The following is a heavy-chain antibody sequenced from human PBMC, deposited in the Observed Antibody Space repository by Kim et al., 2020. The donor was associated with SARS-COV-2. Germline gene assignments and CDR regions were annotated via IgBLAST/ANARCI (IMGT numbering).Heavy chain of an antibody. D-gene: IGHD3-10*01. CDR1: GYSFTSFG. J-gene: IGHJ4*02. CDR2: ISTYSGDA. CDR3: ARGPGSQSAVEF. Sequence: ASVKVSCKASGYSFTSFGITWVRQAPGQGLEWGGWISTYSGDANYAQKLQGRVTMTRDTSTTTAYVELGSPRLDDTVVYYCARGPGSQSAVEFWGRGTL. V-gene: IGHV1-18*01.